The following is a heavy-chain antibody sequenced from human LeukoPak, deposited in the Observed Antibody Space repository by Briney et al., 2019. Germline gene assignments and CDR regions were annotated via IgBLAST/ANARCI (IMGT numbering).Heavy chain of an antibody. V-gene: IGHV3-23*01. D-gene: IGHD5-18*01. Sequence: PGGSLRPSCAASGFIFSNYAMSWVRQAPGKGLEWVSAIDSTGAYTWYADSVKGRFTISKDSSKTILYLQMNSLRAEDTAVYYCARAIRGYSYVLDYWGQGTLVTVSS. CDR2: IDSTGAYT. CDR3: ARAIRGYSYVLDY. J-gene: IGHJ4*02. CDR1: GFIFSNYA.